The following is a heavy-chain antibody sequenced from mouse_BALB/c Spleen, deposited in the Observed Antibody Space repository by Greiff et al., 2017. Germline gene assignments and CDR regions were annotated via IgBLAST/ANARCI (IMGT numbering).Heavy chain of an antibody. CDR2: INSNGGST. J-gene: IGHJ2*01. D-gene: IGHD2-14*01. Sequence: EVQVVESGGGLVQPGGSLKLSCAASGFTFSSYGMSWVRQTPDKRLELVATINSNGGSTYYPDSVKGRFTISRDNAKNTLYLQMSSLKSEDTAMYYCARAYYRYYFDYWGQGTTLTVSS. CDR3: ARAYYRYYFDY. V-gene: IGHV5-6-3*01. CDR1: GFTFSSYG.